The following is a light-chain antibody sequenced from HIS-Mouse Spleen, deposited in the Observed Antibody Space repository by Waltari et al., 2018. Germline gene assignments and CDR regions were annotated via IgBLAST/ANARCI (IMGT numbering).Light chain of an antibody. V-gene: IGLV2-14*03. CDR3: SSYTSSSTYV. CDR2: DVS. Sequence: QSALTQPASVSGSPGQSITISCTGTSSDVGGYNYVSWYQQHPGKAPKLMIYDVSNRPSGVSNRFSGSKSGNTAFLTISGLQAEDEADYYGSSYTSSSTYVFGTGTKVTVL. CDR1: SSDVGGYNY. J-gene: IGLJ1*01.